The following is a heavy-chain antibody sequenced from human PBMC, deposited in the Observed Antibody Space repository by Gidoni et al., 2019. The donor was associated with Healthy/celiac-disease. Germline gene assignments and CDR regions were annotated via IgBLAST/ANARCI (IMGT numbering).Heavy chain of an antibody. D-gene: IGHD3-3*01. CDR2: MNPNSGNT. CDR1: GYTFTSYD. CDR3: ARGGVRFLEWLPPSEYGMDV. J-gene: IGHJ6*02. V-gene: IGHV1-8*01. Sequence: QVQLVQSGAEVTKPGASVKVSCKASGYTFTSYDIHWVRQATGQGLEWMGWMNPNSGNTGYAQKFQGRVTMTRNTSISTAYMELSSLRSEDTAVYYCARGGVRFLEWLPPSEYGMDVWGQGTTVTVSS.